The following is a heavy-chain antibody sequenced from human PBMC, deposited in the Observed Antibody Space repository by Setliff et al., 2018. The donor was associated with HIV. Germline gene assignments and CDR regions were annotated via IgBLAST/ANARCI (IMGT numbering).Heavy chain of an antibody. J-gene: IGHJ4*02. CDR3: ARGYSSGWTGYFDY. D-gene: IGHD6-19*01. Sequence: ETLSLTCTVSGGSISSHYWSWIRQPPGKGLEWIGYIYYSGSTNYNPSLKSRVTISVHTSKNQFSLRLSPVTAADTAVYYCARGYSSGWTGYFDYWGQGTLVTVSS. V-gene: IGHV4-59*11. CDR2: IYYSGST. CDR1: GGSISSHY.